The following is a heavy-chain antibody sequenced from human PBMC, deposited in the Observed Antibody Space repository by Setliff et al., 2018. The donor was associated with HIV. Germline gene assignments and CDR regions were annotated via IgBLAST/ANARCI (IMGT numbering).Heavy chain of an antibody. Sequence: PSETLSLTCTVSGGSISSLYWTWIRQAPGKGLEWIGYIYHSGRTNYNPSLKSRVTISLETSNNQFTLKLTSVTPADTAVYYCVRVLGDYYYYMDVWGKGTMVTAP. CDR2: IYHSGRT. J-gene: IGHJ6*03. V-gene: IGHV4-59*11. CDR1: GGSISSLY. D-gene: IGHD3-10*01. CDR3: VRVLGDYYYYMDV.